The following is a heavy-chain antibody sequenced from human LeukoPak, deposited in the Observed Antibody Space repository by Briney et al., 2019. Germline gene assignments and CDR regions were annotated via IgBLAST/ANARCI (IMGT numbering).Heavy chain of an antibody. V-gene: IGHV3-74*01. D-gene: IGHD3-9*01. CDR1: GFSFSNYW. Sequence: GRSLRLSCTASGFSFSNYWMHWVRQAPGKGLVWVSRINTDGSYTSCADSVEGRFTISRDNAKNTLYLQMNSLRAEDTAAYYCVRDLSGPIDYWGQGTLVTVSS. J-gene: IGHJ4*02. CDR2: INTDGSYT. CDR3: VRDLSGPIDY.